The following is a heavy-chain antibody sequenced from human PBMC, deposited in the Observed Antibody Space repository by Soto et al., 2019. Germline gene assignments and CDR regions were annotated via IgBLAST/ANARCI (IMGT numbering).Heavy chain of an antibody. V-gene: IGHV4-34*01. Sequence: QVQLQQWGAGLLKPSETLSLTCAVYGGSFSGYYWSWIRQPPGKGLEWIGEINHSGSTNYNPSLKSRVTISVDTSKNQFSLKLSSVTAADTAVCYCARRDQSGGYCSSTSCYANYFDYWGQGTLVTVSS. D-gene: IGHD2-2*01. J-gene: IGHJ4*02. CDR1: GGSFSGYY. CDR2: INHSGST. CDR3: ARRDQSGGYCSSTSCYANYFDY.